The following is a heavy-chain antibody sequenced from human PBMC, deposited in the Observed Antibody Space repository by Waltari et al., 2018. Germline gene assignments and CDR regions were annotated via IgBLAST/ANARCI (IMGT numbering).Heavy chain of an antibody. D-gene: IGHD3-3*01. CDR2: IYHSVTT. CDR1: NFYISDGYY. CDR3: ARDQRFLESLYPYYYALDA. J-gene: IGHJ6*02. V-gene: IGHV4-38-2*02. Sequence: QVQLQESGPGLVKPSETLSLTCAVSNFYISDGYYWGWIRQSPGTGLEWIGSIYHSVTTDYNPSPESRVTIAVDRSRNQFSLKVTSVSAADTAVYFCARDQRFLESLYPYYYALDAWGRGITVT.